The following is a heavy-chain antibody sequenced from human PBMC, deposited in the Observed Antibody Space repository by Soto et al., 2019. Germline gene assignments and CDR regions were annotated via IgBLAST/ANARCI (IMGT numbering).Heavy chain of an antibody. D-gene: IGHD2-15*01. Sequence: RLSCAASGLTFSSYAMEWVRQAPGKGLEWVSAVSGSGSTYYADSVKGRFTISRDNSKNTLYLQMNSLRADDTAVYYCAKLLTYSYYYGMDVWGQGTTVTVSS. J-gene: IGHJ6*02. CDR1: GLTFSSYA. CDR3: AKLLTYSYYYGMDV. CDR2: VSGSGST. V-gene: IGHV3-23*01.